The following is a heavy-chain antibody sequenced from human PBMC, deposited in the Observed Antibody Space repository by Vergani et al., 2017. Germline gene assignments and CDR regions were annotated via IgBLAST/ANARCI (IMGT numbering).Heavy chain of an antibody. CDR1: GFTFSSYA. J-gene: IGHJ4*02. Sequence: QVQLVESGGGVVQPGRSLRLSCAASGFTFSSYAMHWVRQAPGKGLEWVAVISYDGSNKYYADSVKGRFTISRDNSKNTLYLQMNSRRAEDTAVYYCARDSGSGSYYRGYFDYWGQGTLVTVSS. CDR3: ARDSGSGSYYRGYFDY. V-gene: IGHV3-30*01. D-gene: IGHD1-26*01. CDR2: ISYDGSNK.